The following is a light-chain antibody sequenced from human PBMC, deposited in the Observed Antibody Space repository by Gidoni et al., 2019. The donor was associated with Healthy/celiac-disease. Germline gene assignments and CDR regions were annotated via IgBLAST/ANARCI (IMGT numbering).Light chain of an antibody. Sequence: DIHMTQSTSSLSASVGDRVTIPCRASQGIINSLAWDQQKPGKVTKLLMYDASTLQSGVSSWFSGSGYGTDFTLTISSLQPEDVATYYCQKYNSAPLTFGGGTKVEIK. V-gene: IGKV1-27*01. CDR1: QGIINS. J-gene: IGKJ4*01. CDR3: QKYNSAPLT. CDR2: DAS.